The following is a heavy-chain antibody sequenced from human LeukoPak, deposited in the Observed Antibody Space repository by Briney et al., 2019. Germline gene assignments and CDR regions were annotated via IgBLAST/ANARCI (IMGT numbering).Heavy chain of an antibody. V-gene: IGHV3-30-3*01. CDR3: AILGTYDSSGYFLLAYDAFDI. D-gene: IGHD3-22*01. CDR2: ISYDGSNK. Sequence: GGSLRLSCAASGFTFSSYAMHWVRQAPGKGLEWVAVISYDGSNKYYADSVKGRFTISRDNSKNTLYLQMNSLRAEDTAVYYCAILGTYDSSGYFLLAYDAFDIWGQGTMVTVSS. CDR1: GFTFSSYA. J-gene: IGHJ3*02.